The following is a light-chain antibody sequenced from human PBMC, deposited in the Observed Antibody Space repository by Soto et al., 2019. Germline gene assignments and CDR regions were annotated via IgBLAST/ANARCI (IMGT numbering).Light chain of an antibody. CDR1: QSIGPN. CDR3: QQYGSSPIT. Sequence: TQSPDTLSASLGEIVTLSCKASQSIGPNLAWYQQRPGQAPRLLIHRASMRATGVPARFIGRGFGTEFTLTISRLEPEDFAVYYCQQYGSSPITFGQGTRLEIK. V-gene: IGKV3-20*01. CDR2: RAS. J-gene: IGKJ5*01.